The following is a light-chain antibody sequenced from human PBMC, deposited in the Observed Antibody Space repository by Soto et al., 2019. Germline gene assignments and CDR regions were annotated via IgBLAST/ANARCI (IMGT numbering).Light chain of an antibody. J-gene: IGKJ2*01. CDR3: QQSYSTPYT. CDR2: AAS. V-gene: IGKV1-39*01. CDR1: HSINTF. Sequence: DIQMTQSPSSLSASVGDGVTITCRASHSINTFLNWYLQKPGKAPKLLIYAASSLQSGVPSRFSGSGSGTDFTLTINSPQPEDFATYYCQQSYSTPYTFGQGTKLKIK.